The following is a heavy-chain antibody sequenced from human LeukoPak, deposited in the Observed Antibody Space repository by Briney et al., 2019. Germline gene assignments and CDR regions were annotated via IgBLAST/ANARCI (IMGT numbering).Heavy chain of an antibody. Sequence: GESLKISCKGSGYSFTSYWIGWVRQMPGKGLEWMGIIYPGDSDTRYSPSFQGQVTISADKSISTAYLQWSSLKASDTAMYYCARPPYGYFDWFPTGAEYFQHWGQGTLVTVSS. CDR2: IYPGDSDT. D-gene: IGHD3-9*01. CDR3: ARPPYGYFDWFPTGAEYFQH. CDR1: GYSFTSYW. V-gene: IGHV5-51*01. J-gene: IGHJ1*01.